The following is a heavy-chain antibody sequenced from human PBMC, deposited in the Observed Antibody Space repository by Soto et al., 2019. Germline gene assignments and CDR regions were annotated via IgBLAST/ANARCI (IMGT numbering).Heavy chain of an antibody. CDR2: IRNSGGFT. CDR3: AKDYFETKGPYFFDY. Sequence: VQLLESGGGLVQPGGSLRLSCAASGFTFNNYAMNWVRQAPGKGLEWVSAIRNSGGFTYYADSVKGRFTISRDNSKNTLYLHINSLRAEDTAIYYSAKDYFETKGPYFFDYWGQGTLVTVSS. J-gene: IGHJ4*02. V-gene: IGHV3-23*01. D-gene: IGHD1-26*01. CDR1: GFTFNNYA.